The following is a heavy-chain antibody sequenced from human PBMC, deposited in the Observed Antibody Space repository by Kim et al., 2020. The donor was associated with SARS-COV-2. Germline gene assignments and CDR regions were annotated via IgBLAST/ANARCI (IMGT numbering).Heavy chain of an antibody. Sequence: ASVKVSCKASGYTFTNYDFSWVRQAPGQGLEWMGWISAYNGNTNYAQKVQGRVTMTTDTSTSTAYMELRSLRSDDTAVYYCAYTGEQWSFDYWGQGTLVTVSS. CDR1: GYTFTNYD. D-gene: IGHD6-19*01. J-gene: IGHJ4*02. V-gene: IGHV1-18*01. CDR3: AYTGEQWSFDY. CDR2: ISAYNGNT.